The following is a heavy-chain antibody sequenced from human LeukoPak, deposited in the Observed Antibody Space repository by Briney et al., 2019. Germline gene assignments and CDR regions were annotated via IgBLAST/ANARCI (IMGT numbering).Heavy chain of an antibody. D-gene: IGHD1-1*01. Sequence: ASVKVSCKASGYTFSTYDINWVRQATGQGLEWMGWMNPDRGNTGYAQKFQGRVTITRNTSISTVYMELSSLRSEDTAVYYCVRGVVRWYKYGLDYFNYWGQGTLVTVSS. CDR3: VRGVVRWYKYGLDYFNY. CDR2: MNPDRGNT. V-gene: IGHV1-8*03. CDR1: GYTFSTYD. J-gene: IGHJ4*02.